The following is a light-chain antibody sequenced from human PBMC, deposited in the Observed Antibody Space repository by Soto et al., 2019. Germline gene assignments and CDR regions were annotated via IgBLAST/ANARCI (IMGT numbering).Light chain of an antibody. CDR2: AVD. CDR3: SSYASGNIYV. CDR1: SSDVGPYKY. J-gene: IGLJ1*01. Sequence: QSALTQPPSASGSPGQSVTISCTGTSSDVGPYKYVSWYQQHPGKAPKLIIYAVDQRPSGVPDRFSGSKSGNTASLTVPGLQAEDEADYYCSSYASGNIYVFGTGTKVT. V-gene: IGLV2-8*01.